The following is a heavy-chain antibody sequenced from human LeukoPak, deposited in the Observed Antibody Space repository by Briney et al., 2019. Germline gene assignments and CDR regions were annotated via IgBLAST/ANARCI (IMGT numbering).Heavy chain of an antibody. CDR3: ARASGSYGSGSYYYYGMDV. CDR2: IFHSGST. CDR1: GYSISSGYY. D-gene: IGHD3-10*01. Sequence: PSETLSLTCAVSGYSISSGYYWGWIRQPPGEGLEWIGSIFHSGSTYYNPSLKRRVNMSVDTSKNKISLKLSSVTAADTAVYYCARASGSYGSGSYYYYGMDVWGKGTTVTVSS. V-gene: IGHV4-38-2*01. J-gene: IGHJ6*04.